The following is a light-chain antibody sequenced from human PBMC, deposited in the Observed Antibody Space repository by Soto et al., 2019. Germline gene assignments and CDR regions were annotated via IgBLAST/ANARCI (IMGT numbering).Light chain of an antibody. V-gene: IGKV1-9*01. Sequence: DIQLTQSPSFLSASVGDRVTITCRASQGISSYLAWYQQKPGKAPKLLIYAASTLQSGVPSRFSGSGSGTEFTLTISSLQPEDFATYYCQKYNSAPALTFGGGTKVDI. CDR3: QKYNSAPALT. CDR2: AAS. CDR1: QGISSY. J-gene: IGKJ4*01.